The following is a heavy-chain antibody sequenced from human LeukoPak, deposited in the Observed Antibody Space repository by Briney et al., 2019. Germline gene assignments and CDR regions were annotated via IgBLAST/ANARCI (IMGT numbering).Heavy chain of an antibody. D-gene: IGHD4-17*01. CDR3: ASRTVTTARNGY. J-gene: IGHJ4*02. CDR1: GGSISSSSYY. Sequence: SETLSLTCTVSGGSISSSSYYWGWIRQPPGKGLEWIGSIYYSGSTYYNPSLKSRVTISVDTSKNQFSLKLSSVTAADTAVYYCASRTVTTARNGYWGQGTLVTVSS. V-gene: IGHV4-39*01. CDR2: IYYSGST.